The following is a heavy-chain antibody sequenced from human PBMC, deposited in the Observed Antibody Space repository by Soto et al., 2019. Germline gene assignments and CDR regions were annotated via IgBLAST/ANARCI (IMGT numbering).Heavy chain of an antibody. CDR3: AITCYYGSGKLRRYSYWFDP. J-gene: IGHJ5*02. CDR2: IYPGDSDT. Sequence: PGESLKISCKGSGYSFTSYWIGWVRQMPGKGLERMGIIYPGDSDTRYSPSFQGQVTISADKSISTAYLQWSSLKASDTAMYYCAITCYYGSGKLRRYSYWFDPWGQGTLVTVAS. CDR1: GYSFTSYW. V-gene: IGHV5-51*01. D-gene: IGHD3-10*01.